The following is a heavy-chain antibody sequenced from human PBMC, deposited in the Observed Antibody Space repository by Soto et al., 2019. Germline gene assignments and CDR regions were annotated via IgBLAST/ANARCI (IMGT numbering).Heavy chain of an antibody. J-gene: IGHJ4*02. D-gene: IGHD6-19*01. CDR3: VGENKGGWRFDY. CDR2: IYNSGST. V-gene: IGHV4-59*01. Sequence: QVQLQESGPGLVKPSETLSLTCTVSGGSISSYYWSWIRQPPGKGLEWIGYIYNSGSTNYNPSLKSRVTISVDMSKNQFSLKLSSVTTADTAVYYCVGENKGGWRFDYWGQGTLVNVSS. CDR1: GGSISSYY.